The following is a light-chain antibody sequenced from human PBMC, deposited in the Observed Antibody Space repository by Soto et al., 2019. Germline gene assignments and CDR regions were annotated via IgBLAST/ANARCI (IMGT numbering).Light chain of an antibody. J-gene: IGKJ2*02. CDR3: MQDLQTPGT. Sequence: DIVMTQSPLSLPVTPGEPASISCMSSQSLLHSNGYNYLDWYLQKPGQSPQLLIYLGSNRASGGPDRFSSSGSGTDFTLKISRVEAEDVGVYYCMQDLQTPGTFGQGTKLEIK. V-gene: IGKV2-28*01. CDR2: LGS. CDR1: QSLLHSNGYNY.